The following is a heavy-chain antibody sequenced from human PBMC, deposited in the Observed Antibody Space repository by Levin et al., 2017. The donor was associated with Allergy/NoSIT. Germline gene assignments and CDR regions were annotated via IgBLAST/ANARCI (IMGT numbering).Heavy chain of an antibody. CDR2: INTNTGNP. CDR3: VLDDAFDI. Sequence: GGSLRLSCKASGYTFTSYAMNWVRQAPGQGLEWMGWINTNTGNPTYAQGFTGRFVFSLDTSVSTAYLQICSLKAEDTAVYYCVLDDAFDIWGQGTMVTVSS. CDR1: GYTFTSYA. J-gene: IGHJ3*02. V-gene: IGHV7-4-1*01. D-gene: IGHD2-15*01.